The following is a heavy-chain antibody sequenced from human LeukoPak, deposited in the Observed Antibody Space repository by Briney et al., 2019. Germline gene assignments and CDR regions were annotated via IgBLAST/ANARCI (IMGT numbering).Heavy chain of an antibody. CDR3: ARYRSVTTGKRFFDY. Sequence: GGSLRLSCTGSGFTFNTYAMSWVRQAPGKGLEWVSGISGGGGSIHYADSVKGRFTISRDNSMNTLYLQMNSLRGEDTAVYYCARYRSVTTGKRFFDYWGQGTLVTVSS. J-gene: IGHJ4*02. CDR2: ISGGGGSI. D-gene: IGHD4-17*01. V-gene: IGHV3-23*01. CDR1: GFTFNTYA.